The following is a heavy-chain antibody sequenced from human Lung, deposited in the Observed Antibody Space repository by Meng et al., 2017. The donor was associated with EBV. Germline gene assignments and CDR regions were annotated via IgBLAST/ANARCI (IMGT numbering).Heavy chain of an antibody. CDR3: VRGRYELIWGLFDP. J-gene: IGHJ5*02. CDR1: GSTFTGYY. CDR2: INPNTGGT. V-gene: IGHV1-2*04. D-gene: IGHD1-1*01. Sequence: QVKQVKSGAGVKNPGDSVKVSCKASGSTFTGYYIHWVRQAPGQGLEWMGWINPNTGGTKYAQKFQGWVTLTRDTSISTAYMELSRLRSDDTAVYYCVRGRYELIWGLFDPWGQGTLVTVSS.